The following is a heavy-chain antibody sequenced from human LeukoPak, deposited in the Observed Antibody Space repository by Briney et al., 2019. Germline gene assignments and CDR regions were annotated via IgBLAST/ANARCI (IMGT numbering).Heavy chain of an antibody. V-gene: IGHV3-11*01. Sequence: GGSLRLSCAASGFTFNDYYMSSIRQAPGKGLEWLSYINIGGTNTHYADSVKGRFTISRDNAKKSLYLEMNNLRAEDTAVYYCATDGAGFDTWGQGVLVTVSS. CDR1: GFTFNDYY. CDR2: INIGGTNT. J-gene: IGHJ5*02. CDR3: ATDGAGFDT.